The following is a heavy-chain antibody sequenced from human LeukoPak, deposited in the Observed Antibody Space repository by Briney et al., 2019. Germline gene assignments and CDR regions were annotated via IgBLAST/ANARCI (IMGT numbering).Heavy chain of an antibody. CDR3: AKDPRTTTYYFDY. V-gene: IGHV3-30*18. D-gene: IGHD4-17*01. J-gene: IGHJ4*02. CDR1: GFTFSTYG. Sequence: GGSLRLSCAASGFTFSTYGMHWVRQAPGKGLEWVAVISYDGSNKYYADSVKGRFTISRDNSKNTLYLQINSLRAEDTAVYYCAKDPRTTTYYFDYWGQGTLVTVSS. CDR2: ISYDGSNK.